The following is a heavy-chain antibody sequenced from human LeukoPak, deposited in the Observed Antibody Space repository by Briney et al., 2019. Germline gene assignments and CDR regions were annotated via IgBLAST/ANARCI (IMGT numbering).Heavy chain of an antibody. CDR2: IWYDGTNK. CDR1: GFTFSSYG. V-gene: IGHV3-30*02. D-gene: IGHD2/OR15-2a*01. Sequence: PGGSLRLSCAASGFTFSSYGMHWVRQAPGKGLEWVALIWYDGTNKYYADSVKGRFTISRDNSKNTLYLQMNSLRAEDTAVYYCAKGQEYAGFPTDFDYWGQGTLVTVSS. CDR3: AKGQEYAGFPTDFDY. J-gene: IGHJ4*02.